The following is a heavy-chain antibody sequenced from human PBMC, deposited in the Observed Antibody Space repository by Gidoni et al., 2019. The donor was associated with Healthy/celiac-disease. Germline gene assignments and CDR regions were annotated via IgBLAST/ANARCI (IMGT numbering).Heavy chain of an antibody. CDR2: IYYSGST. CDR1: GGSISSDY. V-gene: IGHV4-59*01. CDR3: ARGLIGSGVAD. Sequence: QVQLQESGPGLVKPSETLSLTCTVSGGSISSDYWSWIRQPPGKGLEWIGYIYYSGSTNYNPSLKSRVTISVDTSKNQFSLKLSAVTAADTAVYYCARGLIGSGVADWGQGILVTVSS. J-gene: IGHJ4*02. D-gene: IGHD6-19*01.